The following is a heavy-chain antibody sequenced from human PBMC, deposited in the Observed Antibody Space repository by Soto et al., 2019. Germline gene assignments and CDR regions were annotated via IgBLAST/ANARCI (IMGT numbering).Heavy chain of an antibody. J-gene: IGHJ4*02. CDR3: AREGSYSAYNFAHGIQLWSFDF. V-gene: IGHV4-4*07. D-gene: IGHD5-12*01. Sequence: SETLSLTCTVSGGSINTFYWSWVRQPAGKGLEWIGRIFSSGSTSFNPSLESRVAMSVDTSKNRFSLDLSSVTAADMAVYYCAREGSYSAYNFAHGIQLWSFDFWGQGALVTVSS. CDR1: GGSINTFY. CDR2: IFSSGST.